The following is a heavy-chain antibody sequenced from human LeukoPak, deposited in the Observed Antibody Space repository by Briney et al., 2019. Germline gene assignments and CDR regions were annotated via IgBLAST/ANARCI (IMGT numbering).Heavy chain of an antibody. V-gene: IGHV1-46*01. D-gene: IGHD3-22*01. Sequence: ASVKVSCKASGYTFTSYYMHWVRQAPGQGLEWMGIINPSGGSTSYAQKFQGRVTITRDTSASTAYMELSSLRSEDTAVYYCARSRNPYYDSSGYPEPNFDYWGQGTLVTVSS. CDR1: GYTFTSYY. CDR2: INPSGGST. J-gene: IGHJ4*02. CDR3: ARSRNPYYDSSGYPEPNFDY.